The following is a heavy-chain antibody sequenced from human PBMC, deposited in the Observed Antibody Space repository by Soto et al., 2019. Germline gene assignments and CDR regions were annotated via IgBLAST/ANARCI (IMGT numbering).Heavy chain of an antibody. V-gene: IGHV4-39*01. CDR2: IYYSGST. CDR3: ARHQGVNAFDI. D-gene: IGHD3-10*01. J-gene: IGHJ3*02. CDR1: GGSISSSSYY. Sequence: PSETLSLTCTVSGGSISSSSYYWGWIRQPPGKGLEWIGSIYYSGSTYYNPSLKSRVTISVDTSKNQFSLKLSSVTAADTAVYYCARHQGVNAFDIWGQGTMVTVSS.